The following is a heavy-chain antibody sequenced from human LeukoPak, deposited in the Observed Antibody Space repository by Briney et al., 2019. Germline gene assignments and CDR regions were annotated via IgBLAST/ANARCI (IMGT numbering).Heavy chain of an antibody. CDR3: ARRTRDGYNIDY. Sequence: GASVNVSFKASGYTFTSYGISWVRQAPGQGLEWMGWFSAYNGNTNYAQKLQGRVTMTTDTSTSTVYMELRSLRSDDTAVYYCARRTRDGYNIDYWGQGTLVTVSS. CDR2: FSAYNGNT. CDR1: GYTFTSYG. V-gene: IGHV1-18*01. J-gene: IGHJ4*02. D-gene: IGHD5-24*01.